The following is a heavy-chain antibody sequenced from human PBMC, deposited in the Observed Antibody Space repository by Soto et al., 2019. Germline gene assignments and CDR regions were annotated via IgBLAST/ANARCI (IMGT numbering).Heavy chain of an antibody. Sequence: GGYLRLSCEAYVFTFSSYWMTWVRQAPGKGLEWVANIKQDGSEKNYVASVKGRFTISRDNAKNSLYLQMNSLRAEDTAVYYCARAASNYFDSGSYLRYYMDVWGKGTTVIVSS. CDR2: IKQDGSEK. D-gene: IGHD3-10*01. J-gene: IGHJ6*03. CDR1: VFTFSSYW. V-gene: IGHV3-7*01. CDR3: ARAASNYFDSGSYLRYYMDV.